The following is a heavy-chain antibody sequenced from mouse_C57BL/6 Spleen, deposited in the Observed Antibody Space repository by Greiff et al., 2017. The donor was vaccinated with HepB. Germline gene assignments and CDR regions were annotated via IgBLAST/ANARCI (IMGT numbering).Heavy chain of an antibody. Sequence: QVQLQQPGAELVRPGTSVKLSCKASGYTFTSYWMHWVKQRPGQGLEWIGVIDPSDSYTNYNQKFKGKATLTVDTSSSTAYMQLSSLTSEDSAVYYCARGFITTVVATGYFDVWGTGTTVTVSS. D-gene: IGHD1-1*01. J-gene: IGHJ1*03. CDR3: ARGFITTVVATGYFDV. V-gene: IGHV1-59*01. CDR2: IDPSDSYT. CDR1: GYTFTSYW.